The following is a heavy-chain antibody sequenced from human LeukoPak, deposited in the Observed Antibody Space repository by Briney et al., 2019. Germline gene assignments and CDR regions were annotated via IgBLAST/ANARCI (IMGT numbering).Heavy chain of an antibody. CDR2: INHSGST. CDR1: GGSFSGYY. V-gene: IGHV4-34*01. Sequence: PSETLSLTCAVYGGSFSGYYWSWIRQPPGKGLEWIGEINHSGSTNYNPSLKSRVTISVDTSKNQFSLKLSSVTAADTAVYYCARGRRWLQLGYYFDYWGQGTLVTASS. J-gene: IGHJ4*02. D-gene: IGHD5-24*01. CDR3: ARGRRWLQLGYYFDY.